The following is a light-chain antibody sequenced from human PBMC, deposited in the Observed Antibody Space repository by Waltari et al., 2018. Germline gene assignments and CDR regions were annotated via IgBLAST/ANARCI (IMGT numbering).Light chain of an antibody. J-gene: IGKJ1*01. CDR2: RAS. Sequence: DIQMTQSPSSLSASIGDTVTITCQASQDIGNNLNWYQQKSGKAPKLLIYRASSLQSGVPSRFSGSGSGADFSLTIRSLQPEDFATYYCQQGYDSPCTFGRGTKVEIK. CDR1: QDIGNN. V-gene: IGKV1-39*01. CDR3: QQGYDSPCT.